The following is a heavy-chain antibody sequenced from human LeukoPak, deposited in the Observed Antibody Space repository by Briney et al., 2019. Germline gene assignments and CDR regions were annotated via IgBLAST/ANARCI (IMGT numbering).Heavy chain of an antibody. V-gene: IGHV3-23*01. Sequence: GGSLRLSCAASGFTFSSYGMSWVRQAPGKGLEWVSYISSSGSTTYYADSVKGRFTISRDNSQNTLYLQMNSLRAEDTAVYYCAKDWTGTKPFDLWGRGTLVTVSS. CDR3: AKDWTGTKPFDL. CDR2: ISSSGSTT. D-gene: IGHD3/OR15-3a*01. CDR1: GFTFSSYG. J-gene: IGHJ2*01.